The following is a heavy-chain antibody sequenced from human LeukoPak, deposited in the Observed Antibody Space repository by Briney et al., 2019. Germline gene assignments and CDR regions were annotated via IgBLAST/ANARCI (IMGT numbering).Heavy chain of an antibody. CDR2: IYYSGST. CDR1: GGSISSHY. Sequence: SETLSLTCTVSGGSISSHYWSWLRQPPGKGLEWIGYIYYSGSTNYTPSLKSRVTISVDTSKNQFSLKLSSVTAADTAVYYCAREAVHVLDAFDIGGQGAMVTVSA. V-gene: IGHV4-59*11. J-gene: IGHJ3*02. D-gene: IGHD6-19*01. CDR3: AREAVHVLDAFDI.